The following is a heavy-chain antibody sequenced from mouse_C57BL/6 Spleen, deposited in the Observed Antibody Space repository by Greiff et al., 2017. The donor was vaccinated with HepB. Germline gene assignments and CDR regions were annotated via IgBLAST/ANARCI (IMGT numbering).Heavy chain of an antibody. CDR3: AVYDYDADWYFDV. V-gene: IGHV1-69*01. CDR1: GYTFTSYW. Sequence: QVQLQQPGAELVMPGASVKLSCKASGYTFTSYWMHWVKQRPGQGLEWIGEIDPSDSYTNYNQKFKGKSTLTVDKSSSTAYMQLSSLTSEDSAVYDCAVYDYDADWYFDVWGTGTTVTVSS. D-gene: IGHD2-4*01. CDR2: IDPSDSYT. J-gene: IGHJ1*03.